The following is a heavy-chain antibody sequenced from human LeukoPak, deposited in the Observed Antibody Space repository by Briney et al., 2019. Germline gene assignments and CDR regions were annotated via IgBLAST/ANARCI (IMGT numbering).Heavy chain of an antibody. J-gene: IGHJ4*02. CDR2: ISSSGSTI. CDR1: GFSFSDYY. V-gene: IGHV3-11*04. CDR3: AWNRAARQYFDY. D-gene: IGHD6-6*01. Sequence: GGSLRLSCAASGFSFSDYYMSWIRQAPGKGLEWVSYISSSGSTISYADSVKGRFTISRDNAKNSLFLQMNSLRAEDTAVYYCAWNRAARQYFDYWGQGTLVTVSS.